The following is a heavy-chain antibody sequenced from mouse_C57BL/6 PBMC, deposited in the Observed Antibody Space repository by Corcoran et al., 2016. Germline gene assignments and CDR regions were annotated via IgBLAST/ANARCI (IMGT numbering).Heavy chain of an antibody. J-gene: IGHJ1*03. CDR1: GYTFTTYG. Sequence: QIQLVQSGPELKKPGETVKISCKASGYTFTTYGMSWVKQAPGKGLKWMGWINTYSGVPTYADDFKGRFAFSLETSASTAYLQINNLKNEDTATYFCARGCDGYLHWYFDVWGTGTTVTVSS. CDR2: INTYSGVP. D-gene: IGHD2-3*01. V-gene: IGHV9-3*01. CDR3: ARGCDGYLHWYFDV.